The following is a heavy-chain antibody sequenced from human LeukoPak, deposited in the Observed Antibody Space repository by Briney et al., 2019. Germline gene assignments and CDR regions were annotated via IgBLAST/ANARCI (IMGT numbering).Heavy chain of an antibody. CDR2: IYHSGST. D-gene: IGHD3-22*01. Sequence: PQTLSLTCAVSGGSISSGGYSWSWIRQPPGKGLEWIGYIYHSGSTYYNPSLKSRVTISVDRSKNQFSLKLSSVTAADTAVYYCARGPYYYDSSGYYNYFDYWGQGTLVTVSS. J-gene: IGHJ4*02. V-gene: IGHV4-30-2*01. CDR3: ARGPYYYDSSGYYNYFDY. CDR1: GGSISSGGYS.